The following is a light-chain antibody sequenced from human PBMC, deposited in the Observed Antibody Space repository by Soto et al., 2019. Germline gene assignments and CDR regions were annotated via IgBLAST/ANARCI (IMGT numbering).Light chain of an antibody. CDR1: QSISTH. CDR2: DAS. V-gene: IGKV1-17*01. CDR3: QQFNSYPFG. Sequence: DIQMTQSPSSLSASVGDRVSITCRASQSISTHLSWYQQKPGKAPKLLIYDASTLQSGAPSRFSGSGSGTEFTLTISSLQPEDFATYNCQQFNSYPFGFGQGTRLEIK. J-gene: IGKJ5*01.